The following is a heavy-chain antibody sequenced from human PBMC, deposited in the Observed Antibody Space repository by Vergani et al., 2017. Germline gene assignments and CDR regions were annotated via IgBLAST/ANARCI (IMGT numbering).Heavy chain of an antibody. Sequence: QVQLVQSGAEVKKPGASVKVSCKASGYTFTGYYMHWVRQAPGQGLEWMGWINPNRGNTGYAQKFQGRVTFTRSNSINTAYMELSSLRSDDTAVYYCARGVGGNIRYFDYWGQGTLVTVSS. J-gene: IGHJ4*02. V-gene: IGHV1-8*03. D-gene: IGHD4-23*01. CDR2: INPNRGNT. CDR3: ARGVGGNIRYFDY. CDR1: GYTFTGYY.